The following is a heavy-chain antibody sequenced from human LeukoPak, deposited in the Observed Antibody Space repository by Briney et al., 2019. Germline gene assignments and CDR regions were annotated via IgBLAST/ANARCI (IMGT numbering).Heavy chain of an antibody. CDR3: ARGGTGYSSGWYDEWVRWAIDY. CDR2: IIPIFGTA. D-gene: IGHD6-19*01. CDR1: GGTFSSYA. V-gene: IGHV1-69*13. Sequence: SVKVSCKASGGTFSSYAISWVRQAPEKGLEWMGGIIPIFGTANYAQKFQGRVTITADESTSTAYMELSSLRSEDTAVYYCARGGTGYSSGWYDEWVRWAIDYWGQGTLVTVSS. J-gene: IGHJ4*02.